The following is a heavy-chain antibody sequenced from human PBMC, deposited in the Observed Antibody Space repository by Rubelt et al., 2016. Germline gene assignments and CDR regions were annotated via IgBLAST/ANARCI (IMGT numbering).Heavy chain of an antibody. CDR3: ARDPTTRFTSTGWFDP. Sequence: QMQLVQSGPEVKKPGTSVKVSCKASGFTFTSSAMQWVRQARGQRLELIGWIVVGSGKTNYAQKVEGRVTMTTATSTSTAYMELRSLRSDDTAVYYCARDPTTRFTSTGWFDPWGQGTLVTVSS. J-gene: IGHJ5*02. CDR2: IVVGSGKT. D-gene: IGHD5-12*01. CDR1: GFTFTSSA. V-gene: IGHV1-58*02.